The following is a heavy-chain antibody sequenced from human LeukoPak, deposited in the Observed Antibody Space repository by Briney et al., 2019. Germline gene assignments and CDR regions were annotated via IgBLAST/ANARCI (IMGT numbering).Heavy chain of an antibody. V-gene: IGHV4-39*07. J-gene: IGHJ5*02. CDR3: ARGYHGSGSYGSSYNWFDP. CDR2: MHYSGTT. Sequence: SETLSLTCTVSGGSISSSSYYWGWIRQPTGKGLEWIGSMHYSGTTYYNSSLKSRVTISVDTSKNQFSLKLSSVTAADTAVYYCARGYHGSGSYGSSYNWFDPWGQGTLVTVSS. D-gene: IGHD3-10*01. CDR1: GGSISSSSYY.